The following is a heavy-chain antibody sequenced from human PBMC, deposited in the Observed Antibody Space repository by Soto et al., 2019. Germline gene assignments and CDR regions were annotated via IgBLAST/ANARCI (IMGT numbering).Heavy chain of an antibody. J-gene: IGHJ6*02. Sequence: QVQLVQSGAEVKKPGASVKVSCKASGYTFTSYDINWVRQATGQGLEWMGWMNPNSGNTGYAQKFQGRVTMTRNTSISTAYMELSSLRSEDTALYYCERGGIAAADESYYYYYGMDVWGQGTTVTVSS. D-gene: IGHD6-13*01. V-gene: IGHV1-8*01. CDR2: MNPNSGNT. CDR3: ERGGIAAADESYYYYYGMDV. CDR1: GYTFTSYD.